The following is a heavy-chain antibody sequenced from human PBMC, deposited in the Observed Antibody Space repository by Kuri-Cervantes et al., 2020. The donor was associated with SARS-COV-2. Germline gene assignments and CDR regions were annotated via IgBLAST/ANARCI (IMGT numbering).Heavy chain of an antibody. CDR2: VYHGGGT. D-gene: IGHD4-23*01. Sequence: SETLSLTCAVSGYSISSGYYWGWIRQPPGKGLEWIGSVYHGGGTYYNPSLKSRVAISVDTSKNHFSLKLTSVAAADTAVYYCARVNARWYTSPGYYYYYMDVWGKGTTVTVSS. CDR3: ARVNARWYTSPGYYYYYMDV. J-gene: IGHJ6*03. V-gene: IGHV4-38-2*01. CDR1: GYSISSGYY.